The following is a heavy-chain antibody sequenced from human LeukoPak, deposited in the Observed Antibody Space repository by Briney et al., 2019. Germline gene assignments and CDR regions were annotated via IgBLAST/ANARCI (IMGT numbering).Heavy chain of an antibody. CDR2: INHSGST. CDR3: ARVSPYSSSSR. Sequence: SETLSLTCAVYVGCFSGYYWGWIRQPPGKGLEWVGEINHSGSTNYNPSLKSRVTLSVDTSKNQFSLKLSSVTAADTAVYYCARVSPYSSSSRWGQGTLVTVSS. V-gene: IGHV4-34*01. J-gene: IGHJ4*02. CDR1: VGCFSGYY. D-gene: IGHD6-6*01.